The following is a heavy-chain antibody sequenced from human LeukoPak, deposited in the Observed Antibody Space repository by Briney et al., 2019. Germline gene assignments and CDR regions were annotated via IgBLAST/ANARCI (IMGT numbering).Heavy chain of an antibody. D-gene: IGHD3-22*01. CDR3: ARAREVTEDSSGYSPYYYYYYMDV. Sequence: KPSETLSLTCTVSGGSISSYYWSWIRQPPGKGLEWIGYIYYSGSTNYNPSLKSRVTISVDTSKNQFSLKLSSVTAADTAVYYCARAREVTEDSSGYSPYYYYYYMDVWGKGTTVTVSS. CDR1: GGSISSYY. V-gene: IGHV4-59*01. J-gene: IGHJ6*03. CDR2: IYYSGST.